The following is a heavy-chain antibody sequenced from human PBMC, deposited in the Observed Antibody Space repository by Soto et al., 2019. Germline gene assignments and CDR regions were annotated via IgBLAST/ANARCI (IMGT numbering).Heavy chain of an antibody. CDR1: GYTFTTYG. CDR3: ARQQWLYYYYGRDV. CDR2: ISAYNGNT. V-gene: IGHV1-18*01. J-gene: IGHJ6*02. Sequence: QVQLVQSGAEVKKPGASVKVSCKDSGYTFTTYGISWVRQAPGQGLEWMGWISAYNGNTNYAQKIQGRVTMTTDTSTSTAYMELRSLRSADTAVYYCARQQWLYYYYGRDVWGQGTTVTVSS. D-gene: IGHD6-19*01.